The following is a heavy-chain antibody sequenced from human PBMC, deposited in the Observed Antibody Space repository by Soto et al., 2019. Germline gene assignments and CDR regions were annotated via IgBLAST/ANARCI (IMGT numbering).Heavy chain of an antibody. V-gene: IGHV2-5*02. CDR1: GFSLSTGGVG. D-gene: IGHD2-21*02. Sequence: QITLKESGPTLVKPTQTLTLTCTFSGFSLSTGGVGVGWIRQPPGEALEWLALIYWDNDKRYSPSLKSRLTIAQDASKNQVVLTMINMDPVDTATYYCAHSRCGGDCLQAYSSHYYYGMDVWGQGTTVTVSS. J-gene: IGHJ6*02. CDR3: AHSRCGGDCLQAYSSHYYYGMDV. CDR2: IYWDNDK.